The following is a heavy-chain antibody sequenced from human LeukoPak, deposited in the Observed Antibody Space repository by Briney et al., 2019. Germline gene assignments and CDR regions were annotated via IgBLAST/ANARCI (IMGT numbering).Heavy chain of an antibody. D-gene: IGHD6-13*01. CDR2: IYYSGRT. J-gene: IGHJ4*02. V-gene: IGHV4-59*12. CDR1: GGSISSYY. Sequence: SETLSLTCTVSGGSISSYYWTWVRQPPGKGLEGIVYIYYSGRTNYNPSLKRRVTISVDTSNTQLSLKLSSVTAAATAVYYCARRDSSSWSFDYWGQGKVVIVSS. CDR3: ARRDSSSWSFDY.